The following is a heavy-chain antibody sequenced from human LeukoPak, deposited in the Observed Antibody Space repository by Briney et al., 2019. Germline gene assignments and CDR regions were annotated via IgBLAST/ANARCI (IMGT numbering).Heavy chain of an antibody. J-gene: IGHJ4*02. CDR3: GRDWKLDY. D-gene: IGHD1-1*01. V-gene: IGHV3-23*01. CDR2: ISGSGGST. Sequence: GGSLRLSCAASGFTFSSYAMSWVRQAPGKGLEWVSAISGSGGSTYYADSVKGRFTISRDNSRNTLYLQLNSLRVEDTAIYYCGRDWKLDYWGQGTLVTVSS. CDR1: GFTFSSYA.